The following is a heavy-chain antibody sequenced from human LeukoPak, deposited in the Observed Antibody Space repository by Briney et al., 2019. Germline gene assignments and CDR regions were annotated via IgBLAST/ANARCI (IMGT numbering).Heavy chain of an antibody. V-gene: IGHV1-18*01. Sequence: GGSLRLSCAASGFTFSNYAMSWVRQAPGQGLEWMGWISTYNGNTHYAQKLQGRVTMTTDTSTSTAYMELRSLRSDDTAVYYCARSSLAVAGSVFDYWGQGTLVTVSS. J-gene: IGHJ4*02. CDR1: GFTFSNYA. CDR3: ARSSLAVAGSVFDY. CDR2: ISTYNGNT. D-gene: IGHD6-19*01.